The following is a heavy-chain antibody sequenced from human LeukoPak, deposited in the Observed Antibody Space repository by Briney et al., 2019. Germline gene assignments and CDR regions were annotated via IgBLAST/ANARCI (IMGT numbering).Heavy chain of an antibody. J-gene: IGHJ4*02. CDR2: MKPNSGHT. CDR1: GYTFTNYD. V-gene: IGHV1-8*01. CDR3: TKGYPNEVFGVASDY. D-gene: IGHD3-3*01. Sequence: GASVKVSCKASGYTFTNYDINWVRQAPGQGPEWLGWMKPNSGHTGYAQKFQGRVTMTRDISISTAYMELSSLRSDDTAVYYCTKGYPNEVFGVASDYWGQGTLVTVSS.